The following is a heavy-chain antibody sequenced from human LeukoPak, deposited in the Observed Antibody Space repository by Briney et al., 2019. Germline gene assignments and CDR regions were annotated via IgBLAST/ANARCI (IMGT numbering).Heavy chain of an antibody. CDR1: GFTFSDYY. CDR3: AKDLAVVVVAATRASDY. V-gene: IGHV3-23*01. CDR2: ISGSGGST. Sequence: GGSLRLSCAASGFTFSDYYMSWIRQAPGKGLEWVSAISGSGGSTYYADSVKGRFTISRDNSKNTLYLQMNSLRAEDTTVYYCAKDLAVVVVAATRASDYWGQGTLVTVSS. D-gene: IGHD2-15*01. J-gene: IGHJ4*02.